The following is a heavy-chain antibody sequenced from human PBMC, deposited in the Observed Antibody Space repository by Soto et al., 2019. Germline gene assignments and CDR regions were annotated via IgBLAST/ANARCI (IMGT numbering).Heavy chain of an antibody. CDR3: ARDTGADLWVTAGWFYP. CDR1: GYSFPSYG. V-gene: IGHV1-18*01. CDR2: ISADNGNT. D-gene: IGHD2-21*02. J-gene: IGHJ5*02. Sequence: QVQLVQSGAEVKKPGASVKVSCKASGYSFPSYGISWVRQAPGQGLEWMGWISADNGNTNYAQNLQGRVTMTTDTSTSTAYMELRSLRSDDTAVYYCARDTGADLWVTAGWFYPWGQGTLVTVAS.